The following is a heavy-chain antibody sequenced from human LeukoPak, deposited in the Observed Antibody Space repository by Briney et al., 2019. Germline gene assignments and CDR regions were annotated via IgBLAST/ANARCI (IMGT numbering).Heavy chain of an antibody. V-gene: IGHV4-38-2*01. Sequence: PSETLSLTCAVSGYSISSGYYWGWIRQPPGKRLEWIGSIYYSGSTHYNPSLKSRVTISVDTSKNQFSLRLSSVTAADTAVYYCARNDSSGYFDYWGQGTLVTVSP. CDR2: IYYSGST. D-gene: IGHD3-22*01. J-gene: IGHJ4*02. CDR3: ARNDSSGYFDY. CDR1: GYSISSGYY.